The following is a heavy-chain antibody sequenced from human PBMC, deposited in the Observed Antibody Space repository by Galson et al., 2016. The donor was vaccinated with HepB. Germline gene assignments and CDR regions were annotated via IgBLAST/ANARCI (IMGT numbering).Heavy chain of an antibody. D-gene: IGHD2-2*01. J-gene: IGHJ4*02. CDR1: VGSFSGYY. V-gene: IGHV4-34*01. CDR2: VHPSGST. CDR3: AGGTDRAKVGDY. Sequence: SETLSLTCAVYVGSFSGYYLTWIRQPPGKGLEWIGEVHPSGSTYYNTSLQSRVTISVDTSRNQFSLKLTSVTAADTAVYYCAGGTDRAKVGDYWGQGTLVTVSS.